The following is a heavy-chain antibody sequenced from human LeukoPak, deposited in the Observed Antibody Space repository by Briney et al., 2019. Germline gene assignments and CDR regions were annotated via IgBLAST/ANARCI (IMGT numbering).Heavy chain of an antibody. Sequence: GGSLRLSCAASGFTFSSYWMHWVHQAPGKGLVWVSRINSDGSTTSNADSVKGRFTISRDNAKNTLYLQMNSLRAEDTAVYYCTRGYSGSYRIDYWGQGTLVTVSS. D-gene: IGHD1-26*01. CDR2: INSDGSTT. CDR3: TRGYSGSYRIDY. V-gene: IGHV3-74*01. J-gene: IGHJ4*02. CDR1: GFTFSSYW.